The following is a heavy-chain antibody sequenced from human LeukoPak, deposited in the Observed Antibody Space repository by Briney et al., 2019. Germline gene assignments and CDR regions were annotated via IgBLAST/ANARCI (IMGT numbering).Heavy chain of an antibody. D-gene: IGHD3-22*01. CDR2: IYYSGST. V-gene: IGHV4-59*01. CDR1: GGSISSYY. Sequence: SETLSLTCTVSGGSISSYYWSWIRQPPGKGLEWIGYIYYSGSTNYNPSLKSRVTISVDTSKNQYSLKLSSVTAADTAVYYCARALGYYDSSGYLGVVFDYWGQGTLVTVSS. J-gene: IGHJ4*02. CDR3: ARALGYYDSSGYLGVVFDY.